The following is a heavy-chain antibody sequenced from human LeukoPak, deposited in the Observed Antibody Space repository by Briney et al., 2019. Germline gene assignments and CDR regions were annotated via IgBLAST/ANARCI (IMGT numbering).Heavy chain of an antibody. J-gene: IGHJ5*02. CDR1: GGSISSGSYY. CDR2: IYTSGST. V-gene: IGHV4-61*02. CDR3: ARETPIAVADDNWFDP. D-gene: IGHD6-19*01. Sequence: SQTLSLTCTVPGGSISSGSYYWSWIRQPAGEGLEWIGRIYTSGSTNYNPSLKSRVTLSVDTPKNRFSLKLRSATAADTAVYYCARETPIAVADDNWFDPWGQGTLVTVSS.